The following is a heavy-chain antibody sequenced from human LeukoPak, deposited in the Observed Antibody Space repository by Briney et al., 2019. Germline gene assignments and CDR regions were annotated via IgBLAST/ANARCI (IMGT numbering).Heavy chain of an antibody. CDR3: ARGSTTAAAYVIYYYYYGMDV. D-gene: IGHD6-13*01. V-gene: IGHV1-8*01. CDR1: GYTFTSYD. J-gene: IGHJ6*02. Sequence: GASVKVSCKASGYTFTSYDINWVRQATGQGLEWMGWMNPNSGNTGYAQKFQGRVTMTRNTSISTAYMELSSLRSEDTAVYYCARGSTTAAAYVIYYYYYGMDVWGQGTTVTVSS. CDR2: MNPNSGNT.